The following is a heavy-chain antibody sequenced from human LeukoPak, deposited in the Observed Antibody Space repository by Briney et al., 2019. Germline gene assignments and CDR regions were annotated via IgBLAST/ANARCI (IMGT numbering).Heavy chain of an antibody. CDR3: ARGYSSQGTTGYWYFDL. CDR1: GFTVSSNY. V-gene: IGHV3-53*01. D-gene: IGHD6-13*01. Sequence: GGSLRLSCAASGFTVSSNYMSWVRQAPGKGLEWVSVIYSGGSTYYADSVKGRFTISRDNSKNTLYLQMNSLRAEDTAVYHCARGYSSQGTTGYWYFDLWGRGTLVTVSS. J-gene: IGHJ2*01. CDR2: IYSGGST.